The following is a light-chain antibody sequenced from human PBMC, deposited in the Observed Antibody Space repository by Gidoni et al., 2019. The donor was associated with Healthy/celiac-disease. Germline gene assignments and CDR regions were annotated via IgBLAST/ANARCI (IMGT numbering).Light chain of an antibody. CDR2: YDD. J-gene: IGLJ3*02. CDR1: SSNIGNNA. V-gene: IGLV1-36*01. Sequence: QSVLTQPPSVSEAPRPRVTISCSGSSSNIGNNAVNWYQQLPGKAPKLLIYYDDLLPSGVSDRFSGSKSGTSASLAISGLQSEDEADYYCAAWDDSLNGRVFGGGTKLTV. CDR3: AAWDDSLNGRV.